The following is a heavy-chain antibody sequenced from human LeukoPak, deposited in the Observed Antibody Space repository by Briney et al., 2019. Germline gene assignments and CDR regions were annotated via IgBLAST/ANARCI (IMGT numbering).Heavy chain of an antibody. Sequence: GASVKVSCKASGYTFTSYGISWVRQAPGQGLEWMRWISAYNGDTNFAQKFQGRVTLTTDRTTSTAYLELRSLRSDDTAVYYCARDPSNTSGWKTWFDPWGQGTLVTVSS. CDR3: ARDPSNTSGWKTWFDP. V-gene: IGHV1-18*01. CDR2: ISAYNGDT. D-gene: IGHD6-19*01. J-gene: IGHJ5*02. CDR1: GYTFTSYG.